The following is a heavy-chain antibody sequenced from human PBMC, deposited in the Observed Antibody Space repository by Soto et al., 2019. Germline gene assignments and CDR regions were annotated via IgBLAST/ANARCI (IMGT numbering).Heavy chain of an antibody. D-gene: IGHD2-15*01. CDR3: ARARVVTPSVWAYYYYGMDV. J-gene: IGHJ6*02. Sequence: ETLSLTCAVYGGSFSGYYWSWIRQPPGKGLEWIGEINHSGSTNYNPSLKSRVTIPVDTSKNQFSLKLSSVTAADTAVYYCARARVVTPSVWAYYYYGMDVWGQGTTVTVSS. CDR2: INHSGST. V-gene: IGHV4-34*01. CDR1: GGSFSGYY.